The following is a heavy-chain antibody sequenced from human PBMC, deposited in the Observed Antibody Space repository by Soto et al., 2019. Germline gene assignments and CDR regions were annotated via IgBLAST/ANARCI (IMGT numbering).Heavy chain of an antibody. CDR1: EFTFSGRS. CDR2: IDKVGTDS. J-gene: IGHJ6*03. Sequence: EVQLVESGGGLVQPGGSLRLSCAASEFTFSGRSVHWVRQAPGKGLVWVSGIDKVGTDSTYADSVKGRFTSSRDNAKNTVYLQMNSLSVEDTSVYYCAMGWFGPDVWGKGTTVTVSS. V-gene: IGHV3-74*01. CDR3: AMGWFGPDV. D-gene: IGHD3-10*01.